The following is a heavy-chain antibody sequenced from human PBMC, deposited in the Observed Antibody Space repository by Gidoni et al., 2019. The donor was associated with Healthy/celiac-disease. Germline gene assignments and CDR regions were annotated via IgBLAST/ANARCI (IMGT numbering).Heavy chain of an antibody. CDR1: GFTFDAYA. Sequence: EVQLVESGGGLVQPGRSLRLSCAASGFTFDAYAMHWVRQAPGKGLEWVSGISWNSGSIGYADSVKGRFTISRDNAKNSLYLQMNSLRAEDTALYYCAKDPTVYGSGIHSYMDVWGKGTTVTVSS. CDR3: AKDPTVYGSGIHSYMDV. CDR2: ISWNSGSI. D-gene: IGHD3-10*01. V-gene: IGHV3-9*01. J-gene: IGHJ6*03.